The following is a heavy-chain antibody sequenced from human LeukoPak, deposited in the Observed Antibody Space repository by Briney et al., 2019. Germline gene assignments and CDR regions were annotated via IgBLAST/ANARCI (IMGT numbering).Heavy chain of an antibody. D-gene: IGHD3-22*01. CDR2: IYYSGSI. Sequence: SETLSLTCTVSGGSISSYYWSWIRQPPGKGLEWIGYIYYSGSINYNPSLKSRVTISVDTSKNQFSLKLSSVTAADTAVYYCARVGYYDSSGYYGPPYYFDYWGQGTLVTVSS. CDR1: GGSISSYY. V-gene: IGHV4-59*01. J-gene: IGHJ4*02. CDR3: ARVGYYDSSGYYGPPYYFDY.